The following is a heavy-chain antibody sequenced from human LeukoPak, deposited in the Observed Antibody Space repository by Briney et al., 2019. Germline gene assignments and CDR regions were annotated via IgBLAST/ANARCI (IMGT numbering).Heavy chain of an antibody. D-gene: IGHD2-15*01. CDR3: ARRGYCSGGSCYPPGAFDI. CDR2: IYYSGST. J-gene: IGHJ3*02. Sequence: SETLSLTRTVSGGSISSYYWSWIRQAPGKGLEWIGYIYYSGSTNYNPSLKSRVTISVDTSKNQFSLKLSSVTAADAAVYYCARRGYCSGGSCYPPGAFDIRGQGTMVTVSS. CDR1: GGSISSYY. V-gene: IGHV4-59*08.